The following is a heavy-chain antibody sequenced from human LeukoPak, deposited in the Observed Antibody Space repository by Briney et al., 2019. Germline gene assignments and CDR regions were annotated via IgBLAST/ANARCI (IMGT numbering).Heavy chain of an antibody. CDR2: IYYGGST. D-gene: IGHD6-13*01. CDR3: ARHGDNSSWYVAY. CDR1: GGSISSSSYY. Sequence: SETLSLTCTVSGGSISSSSYYWGWIRQPPGKGLEWIGSIYYGGSTYYNPSLKSRVTISVDTSKNQFSLKLSSVTAADTAVYYCARHGDNSSWYVAYWGQGTLVTVSS. J-gene: IGHJ4*02. V-gene: IGHV4-39*01.